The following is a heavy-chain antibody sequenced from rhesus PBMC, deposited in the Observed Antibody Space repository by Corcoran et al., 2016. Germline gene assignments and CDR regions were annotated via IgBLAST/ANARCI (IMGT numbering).Heavy chain of an antibody. D-gene: IGHD6-13*01. CDR3: ARGDAFMAAGLDFDY. Sequence: QVQQVQSGAEVKQPGSSVKVSCKASGYTFTSSAMQWVRQSPVQGLHWIGRICRNNGNPRNTVNFQVGVTITPDNATSTACLELSSLRSEDTAVYYFARGDAFMAAGLDFDYWGQGVLVTVSS. CDR1: GYTFTSSA. V-gene: IGHV1-1*01. J-gene: IGHJ4*01. CDR2: ICRNNGNP.